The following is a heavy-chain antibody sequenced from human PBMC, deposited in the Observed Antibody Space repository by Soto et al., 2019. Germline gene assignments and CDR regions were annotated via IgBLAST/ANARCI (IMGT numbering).Heavy chain of an antibody. CDR1: GASISTTIYY. D-gene: IGHD6-13*01. Sequence: QLQLQESGPGLVTPSETLSLTCSVSGASISTTIYYWGWIRQPPGKGLEWIGSIYYTGSTYYNPSLESRLTISVDTSKNQFSLILSSVTAADTAVYFCARHGSKQPPAYWGQGTLVTVSS. J-gene: IGHJ4*02. CDR3: ARHGSKQPPAY. CDR2: IYYTGST. V-gene: IGHV4-39*01.